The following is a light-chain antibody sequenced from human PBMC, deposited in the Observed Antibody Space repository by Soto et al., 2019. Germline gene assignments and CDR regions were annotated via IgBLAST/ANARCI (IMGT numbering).Light chain of an antibody. CDR1: QSVSSSY. CDR3: QQYNNWPRT. CDR2: GAS. J-gene: IGKJ1*01. Sequence: VLQQSPGTLSLSPGERATLSCRASQSVSSSYLAWYQQKRGQAPRLLIYGASSRATGIPDRFSGSGSGTDFTLTISSLEPEDFAVYYCQQYNNWPRTFGQGTKVDIK. V-gene: IGKV3-20*01.